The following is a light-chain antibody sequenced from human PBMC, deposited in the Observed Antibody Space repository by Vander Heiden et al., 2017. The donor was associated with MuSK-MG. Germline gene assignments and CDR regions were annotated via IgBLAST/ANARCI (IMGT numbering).Light chain of an antibody. CDR1: SGSIASNY. Sequence: NSILTQPPSVSESPGQTVTISCTRSSGSIASNYVQWYQQRPGSSPTTVIYEDNQSPSGVPDRFSGSIDSSTNSASLTISGLKAEDEDDYYCQSYDSSNWVFGGGTKLTVL. J-gene: IGLJ3*02. V-gene: IGLV6-57*01. CDR3: QSYDSSNWV. CDR2: EDN.